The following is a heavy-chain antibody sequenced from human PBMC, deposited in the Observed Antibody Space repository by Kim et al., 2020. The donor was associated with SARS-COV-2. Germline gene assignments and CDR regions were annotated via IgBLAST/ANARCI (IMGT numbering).Heavy chain of an antibody. CDR1: GGSISSYY. V-gene: IGHV4-59*08. CDR3: ARHQGMQLWTYYYYYYMDV. Sequence: SETLSLTCTVSGGSISSYYWSWIRQPPGKGLEWIGYIYYSGSTNYNPSLKSRVTISVDTSKNQFSLKLSSVTAADTAVYYCARHQGMQLWTYYYYYYMDVWGKGTTVTVSS. CDR2: IYYSGST. D-gene: IGHD5-18*01. J-gene: IGHJ6*03.